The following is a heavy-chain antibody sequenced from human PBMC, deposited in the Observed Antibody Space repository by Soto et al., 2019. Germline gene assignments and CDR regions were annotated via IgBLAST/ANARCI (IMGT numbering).Heavy chain of an antibody. CDR2: ISAYNDNT. CDR1: GYTFTSYG. Sequence: QVQLVQSGAEVKKPGAAVKVSCKASGYTFTSYGISWVRQAPGQGLEWMGWISAYNDNTNYAQKFQGTVTMTMDTSTSTAYMELRSLRSDDTAVYYCARDGPVIPPRSWCDPWGQGTLVTVSS. D-gene: IGHD3-16*02. V-gene: IGHV1-18*04. CDR3: ARDGPVIPPRSWCDP. J-gene: IGHJ5*02.